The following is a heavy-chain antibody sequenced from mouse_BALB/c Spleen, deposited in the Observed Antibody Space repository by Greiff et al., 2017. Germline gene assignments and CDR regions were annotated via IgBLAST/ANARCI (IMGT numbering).Heavy chain of an antibody. CDR3: ARLSYYGSMYYFDY. D-gene: IGHD1-1*01. V-gene: IGHV2-6-7*01. J-gene: IGHJ2*01. CDR1: GFSLTGYG. Sequence: VQLKESGPGLVAPSQSLSITCTVSGFSLTGYGVNWVRQPPGKGLEWLGMIWGDGSTDYNSALKSRLSISKDNSKSQVFLKMNSLQTDDTARYYCARLSYYGSMYYFDYWGQGTTLTVSS. CDR2: IWGDGST.